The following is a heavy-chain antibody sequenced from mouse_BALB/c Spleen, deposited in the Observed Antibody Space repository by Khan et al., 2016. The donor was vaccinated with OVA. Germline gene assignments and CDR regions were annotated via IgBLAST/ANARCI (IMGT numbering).Heavy chain of an antibody. J-gene: IGHJ4*01. CDR2: INPYNDGT. V-gene: IGHV1S136*01. D-gene: IGHD2-14*01. CDR1: GYTFTSYV. CDR3: ARGRYYRYDGDYAMDY. Sequence: VQLKESGPELVKPGASVKMSCKASGYTFTSYVMHWVKQKPGQGLEWIGYINPYNDGTKYNEKFKGKATLTSDKSSSTAYMELSSLTSEDSAVYYFARGRYYRYDGDYAMDYWGQGTSVTVSS.